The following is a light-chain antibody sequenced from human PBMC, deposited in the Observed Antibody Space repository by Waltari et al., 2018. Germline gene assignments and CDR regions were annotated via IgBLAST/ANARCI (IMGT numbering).Light chain of an antibody. CDR2: CDS. V-gene: IGLV3-21*04. Sequence: SYVLTQPPSVSVAPGKTARITCGGNNIGSKSVHWYQQKPGQAPGLVIYCDSDRPSGIPERFSGSNSGNTATLTISRVEAGDEADYYCQVWDSSSDHNVFGSGTKVTVL. J-gene: IGLJ6*01. CDR1: NIGSKS. CDR3: QVWDSSSDHNV.